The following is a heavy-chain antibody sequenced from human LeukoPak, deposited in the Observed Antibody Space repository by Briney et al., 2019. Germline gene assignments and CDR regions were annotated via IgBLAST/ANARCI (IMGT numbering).Heavy chain of an antibody. J-gene: IGHJ4*02. Sequence: SDTLSLTCTVSGGSISSYYWSWLRQPPGKGLEWLGYIYYSGSTNYNPSLKSRVTISVDTSKNQFSLKLSSVTAADTAVYYCARYYYGSGSYSNHFDYWGQGTLVTVSS. CDR2: IYYSGST. V-gene: IGHV4-59*07. D-gene: IGHD3-10*01. CDR1: GGSISSYY. CDR3: ARYYYGSGSYSNHFDY.